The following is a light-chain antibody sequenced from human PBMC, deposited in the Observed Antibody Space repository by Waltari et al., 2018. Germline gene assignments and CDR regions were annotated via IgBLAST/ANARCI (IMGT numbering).Light chain of an antibody. CDR3: QQSYTTPYT. CDR1: QSISKY. V-gene: IGKV1-39*01. J-gene: IGKJ2*01. Sequence: DIQMTQSPSSLSASVGDRVTITCRASQSISKYLNWYKQKPGKAPKLLIYGASSLQSGVPPRFSGSGSGTEFTLTISSPQPEDFATYSCQQSYTTPYTFGQGTKLEI. CDR2: GAS.